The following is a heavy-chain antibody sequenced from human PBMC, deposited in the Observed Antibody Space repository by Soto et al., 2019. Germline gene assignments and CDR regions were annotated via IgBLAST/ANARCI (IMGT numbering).Heavy chain of an antibody. Sequence: GGSLRLSFAASGFTCSSYGMHWVRQAPGKGLEWVAVIWYDGSNKYYADSVKGRFTISRDNSKNTLYLQMNSLRAEDTAVYYCARERGADDSSGYYYGWFDPWGQGTLVTVSS. J-gene: IGHJ5*02. D-gene: IGHD3-22*01. CDR3: ARERGADDSSGYYYGWFDP. CDR1: GFTCSSYG. V-gene: IGHV3-33*01. CDR2: IWYDGSNK.